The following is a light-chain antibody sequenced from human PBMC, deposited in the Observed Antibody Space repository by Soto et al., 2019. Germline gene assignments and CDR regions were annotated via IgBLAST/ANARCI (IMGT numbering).Light chain of an antibody. CDR2: GAS. Sequence: EIVLTQSPGTLCLSPGERATLSCRASQSVSSSYLAWYQQKSGQAPRLLIYGASSRATGIPDRFSGSGSGTDFTLTISRLEPEDFAVYYCQQYGSSPWTFGQGTKVEIK. CDR1: QSVSSSY. V-gene: IGKV3-20*01. CDR3: QQYGSSPWT. J-gene: IGKJ1*01.